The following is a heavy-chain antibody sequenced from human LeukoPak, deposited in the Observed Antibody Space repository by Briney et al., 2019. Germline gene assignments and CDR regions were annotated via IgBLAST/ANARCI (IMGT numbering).Heavy chain of an antibody. CDR3: AKDSGSYGY. CDR1: GGSISNYY. Sequence: KPSETLSLTCTVSGGSISNYYWSWIRQPPGKGLEWIGYIYYSGSTNYNPSLKSRVTISVDTSKNQFSLKLSSVTAADTAVYYCAKDSGSYGYWGQGTLVTVSS. D-gene: IGHD1-26*01. J-gene: IGHJ4*02. CDR2: IYYSGST. V-gene: IGHV4-59*12.